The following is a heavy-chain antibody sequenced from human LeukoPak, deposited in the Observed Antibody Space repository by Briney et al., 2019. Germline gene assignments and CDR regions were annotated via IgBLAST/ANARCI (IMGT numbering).Heavy chain of an antibody. D-gene: IGHD7-27*01. CDR1: GFTFSNAW. J-gene: IGHJ4*02. Sequence: PGGSLRLSCAASGFTFSNAWMNWVRQAPGKGLEWVGRIKSKPTGGTIDYAAPQKGAFTISRDDSKDTVYLQMSSLKTEDTAMYYSTTGGGTWGFDYWGQGTLVTVSP. V-gene: IGHV3-15*07. CDR3: TTGGGTWGFDY. CDR2: IKSKPTGGTI.